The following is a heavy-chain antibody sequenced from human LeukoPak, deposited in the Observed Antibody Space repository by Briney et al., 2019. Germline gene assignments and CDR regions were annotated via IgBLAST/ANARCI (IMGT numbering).Heavy chain of an antibody. CDR3: AKDRGY. J-gene: IGHJ4*02. Sequence: GGSLRLSRAASGFTFSTYAMTWVRQAPGKGLEWVSAISGSGDVTYYADSVKGRFTISRDSVKNTLYLQMDSLRDEDTAVYYCAKDRGYWGQGTLVTVSS. CDR2: ISGSGDVT. CDR1: GFTFSTYA. V-gene: IGHV3-23*01.